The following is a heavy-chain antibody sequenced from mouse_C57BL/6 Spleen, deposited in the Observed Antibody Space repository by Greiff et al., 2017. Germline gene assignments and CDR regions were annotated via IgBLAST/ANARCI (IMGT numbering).Heavy chain of an antibody. CDR3: AKASGVTTGGFAY. Sequence: VKLQESGPGLVQPSQSLSITCTVSGFSLTSYGVHWVRQSPGKGLEWLGVIWRGGSTDYNAAFMSRLSITKDNSKSHVFFKMNRLQADDTAIYYCAKASGVTTGGFAYWGQGTLVTVSA. CDR2: IWRGGST. V-gene: IGHV2-5*01. J-gene: IGHJ3*01. D-gene: IGHD2-2*01. CDR1: GFSLTSYG.